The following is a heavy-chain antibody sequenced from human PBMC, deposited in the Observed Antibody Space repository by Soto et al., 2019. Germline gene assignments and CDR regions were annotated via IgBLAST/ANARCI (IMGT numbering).Heavy chain of an antibody. V-gene: IGHV4-39*01. CDR2: IYYSGST. CDR1: GGSISSSSYY. CDR3: ARGPLRVGATHTFDY. Sequence: SSETLSLTCTVSGGSISSSSYYWGWIRQPPGKGLEWIGSIYYSGSTYYNPSLKSRVTISVDTSKDQFSLKLSSVTAADTAVYHCARGPLRVGATHTFDYWGPGTLVTVSS. J-gene: IGHJ4*02. D-gene: IGHD1-26*01.